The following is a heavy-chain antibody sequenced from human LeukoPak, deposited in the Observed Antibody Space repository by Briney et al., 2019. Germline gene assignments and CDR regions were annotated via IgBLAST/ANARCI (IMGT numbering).Heavy chain of an antibody. CDR2: LYYSGNT. J-gene: IGHJ4*02. D-gene: IGHD3-22*01. CDR1: GGSISSSRYY. Sequence: SETLSLTCTVSGGSISSSRYYGGWIRQPPGKGLEWIGSLYYSGNTYYDPSLKSRVTISVDTSKNQFSLKLSSVTAADTAVYYCVNYYDSSDYQQPNHFDYWGQGTLVTVSS. CDR3: VNYYDSSDYQQPNHFDY. V-gene: IGHV4-39*01.